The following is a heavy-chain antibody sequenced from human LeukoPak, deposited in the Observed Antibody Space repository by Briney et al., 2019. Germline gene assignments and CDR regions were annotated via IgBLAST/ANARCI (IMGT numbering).Heavy chain of an antibody. Sequence: PGGSLRLSCAASGFTFSNAWMSWVRQAPGKGLEWVGFIRSKAYGGTTEYAASVKGRFTISRDDSKSIAYLQMNSLKTEGTAVYYCTTLIVVVPAAIDYWGQGTLVTVSS. CDR2: IRSKAYGGTT. J-gene: IGHJ4*02. CDR1: GFTFSNAW. V-gene: IGHV3-49*04. CDR3: TTLIVVVPAAIDY. D-gene: IGHD2-2*01.